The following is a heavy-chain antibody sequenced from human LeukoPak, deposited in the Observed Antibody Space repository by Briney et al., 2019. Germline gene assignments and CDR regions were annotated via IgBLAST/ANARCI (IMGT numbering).Heavy chain of an antibody. CDR3: ARDSCGGDCYSAEFDY. Sequence: ASAKVSCKASGYTFTGYYMHWVRQAPGQGLEWMGRINPNSGGTNNAQKFQGRVTMTRDTSISTAYMELSRLRSDDTAVYYCARDSCGGDCYSAEFDYWGQGTLVTVSS. CDR2: INPNSGGT. D-gene: IGHD2-21*02. J-gene: IGHJ4*02. V-gene: IGHV1-2*06. CDR1: GYTFTGYY.